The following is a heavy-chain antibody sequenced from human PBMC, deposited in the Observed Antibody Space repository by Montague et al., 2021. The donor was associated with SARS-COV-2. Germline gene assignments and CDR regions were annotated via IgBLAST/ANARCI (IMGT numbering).Heavy chain of an antibody. Sequence: SLRLSCAASGFTFSSYWMYWIRQAPGKGLEWVSRINSDGDTTTYADSVKGRFTISRDNSKNTLYLQMNSLRGEDTAVYYCARSNLHDYTDYWGRGNLVTVSS. CDR3: ARSNLHDYTDY. J-gene: IGHJ4*02. V-gene: IGHV3-74*01. CDR2: INSDGDTT. CDR1: GFTFSSYW. D-gene: IGHD4/OR15-4a*01.